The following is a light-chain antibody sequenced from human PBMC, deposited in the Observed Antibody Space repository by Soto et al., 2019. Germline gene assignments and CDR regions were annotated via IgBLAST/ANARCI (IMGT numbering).Light chain of an antibody. J-gene: IGKJ2*01. Sequence: EVVLTQSPATLSLSPGERATLSCRASHNINNFLAWYQQTPGQPPRLLIYDASNRAAGTPARFSGSGSETDFTLTINSLEPGDFVCYYCQQRSNWPPYTVGQGTKVDSK. CDR1: HNINNF. CDR2: DAS. CDR3: QQRSNWPPYT. V-gene: IGKV3-11*01.